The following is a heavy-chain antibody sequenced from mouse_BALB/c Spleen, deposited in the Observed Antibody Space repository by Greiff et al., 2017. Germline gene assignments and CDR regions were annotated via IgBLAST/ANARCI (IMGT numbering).Heavy chain of an antibody. D-gene: IGHD2-4*01. V-gene: IGHV5-9-4*01. CDR2: ISSGGSYT. CDR3: ATMITTDFDY. Sequence: EVKLVESGGGLVKPGGSLKLSCAASGFTFSSYAMSWVRQSPEKRLEWVAEISSGGSYTYYPDTVTGRFTISRDNAKNTLYLEMSSLRSEDTAMYYCATMITTDFDYWGQGTTLTVSS. J-gene: IGHJ2*01. CDR1: GFTFSSYA.